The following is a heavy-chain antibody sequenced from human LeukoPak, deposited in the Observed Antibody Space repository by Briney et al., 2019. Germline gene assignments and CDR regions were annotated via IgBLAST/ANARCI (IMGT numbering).Heavy chain of an antibody. Sequence: PSETLSLTCTVSDDSITIYYWTWIRQPPGKGLEWIGYIDRTGSTNYNPSLNSRVTISRDTSKNHFSLELTSATAADTAVYFCARGRVSSNTWYSTYYYYFYMDVWGKGTTVTVSS. J-gene: IGHJ6*03. D-gene: IGHD6-13*01. V-gene: IGHV4-59*01. CDR3: ARGRVSSNTWYSTYYYYFYMDV. CDR1: DDSITIYY. CDR2: IDRTGST.